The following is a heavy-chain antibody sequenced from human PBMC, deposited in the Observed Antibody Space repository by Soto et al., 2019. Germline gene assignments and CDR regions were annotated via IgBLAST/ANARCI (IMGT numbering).Heavy chain of an antibody. D-gene: IGHD3-9*01. CDR2: ISGSGGST. CDR1: GFTFSSYA. V-gene: IGHV3-23*01. J-gene: IGHJ4*02. Sequence: GGSLRLSCAASGFTFSSYAMCWVRQAPGKGLEWVSAISGSGGSTYYADSVRGRFTISRDNSKNTLYLQMNSLRAEDTAVYYCAKGVDFYDILTGYYGIDYWGQGTLVTVSS. CDR3: AKGVDFYDILTGYYGIDY.